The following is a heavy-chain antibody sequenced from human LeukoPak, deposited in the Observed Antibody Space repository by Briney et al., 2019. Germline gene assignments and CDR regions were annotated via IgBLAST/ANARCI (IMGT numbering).Heavy chain of an antibody. CDR2: ISSSGQTI. CDR1: GFTFRSFE. V-gene: IGHV3-48*03. J-gene: IGHJ4*02. Sequence: PGGSLRLSCVVSGFTFRSFEMHWVRQAPGKGLEWLSYISSSGQTIFYADSVKGRFTTSRDNAKNSLYLQMNSLRAEDTAAYYCARVKNHRGIAVAGSDYWGQGTLVTVSS. D-gene: IGHD6-13*01. CDR3: ARVKNHRGIAVAGSDY.